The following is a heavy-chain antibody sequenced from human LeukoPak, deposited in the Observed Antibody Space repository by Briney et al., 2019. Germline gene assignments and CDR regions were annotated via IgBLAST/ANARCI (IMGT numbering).Heavy chain of an antibody. V-gene: IGHV1-18*01. CDR1: GYRFTSYG. CDR2: ISAYNGIT. J-gene: IGHJ4*02. CDR3: ARGGDGDILTGLVFDY. Sequence: GASVKVSCKASGYRFTSYGISWVRQAPGQGLEWMGWISAYNGITNYAQKLQGRVTMTTDTSTSTAYMELRSLRSDDTAVYYCARGGDGDILTGLVFDYWGQGTLVTVSS. D-gene: IGHD3-9*01.